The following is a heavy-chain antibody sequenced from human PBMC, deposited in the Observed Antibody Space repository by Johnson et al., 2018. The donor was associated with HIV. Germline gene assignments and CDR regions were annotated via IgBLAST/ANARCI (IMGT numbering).Heavy chain of an antibody. D-gene: IGHD1-1*01. CDR3: ARVLGTSDAFDI. Sequence: QEKLVESGGGVVQPGRSLRLSCAASGFTFSSYGMHWVRQAPGKGLEWVAVISYDGSNKYYADSVKGRFTISRDNSKNTLYLQMNSLRAEDTAVYYCARVLGTSDAFDIWGQGTMVTVSS. CDR2: ISYDGSNK. J-gene: IGHJ3*02. CDR1: GFTFSSYG. V-gene: IGHV3-30*03.